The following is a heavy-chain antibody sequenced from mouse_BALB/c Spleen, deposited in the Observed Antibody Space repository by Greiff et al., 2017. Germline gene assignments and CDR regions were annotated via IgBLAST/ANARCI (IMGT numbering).Heavy chain of an antibody. CDR2: INPNNGGT. J-gene: IGHJ3*01. Sequence: VQLQQSGPELVKPGASVKIPCKASGYTFTDYNMDWVKQSHGKSLEWIGDINPNNGGTIYNQKFKGKATLTVDKSSSTAYMELRSLTSEDTAVYYCARFGDGYYGAWFAYWGQGTLVTVSA. V-gene: IGHV1-18*01. CDR3: ARFGDGYYGAWFAY. CDR1: GYTFTDYN. D-gene: IGHD2-3*01.